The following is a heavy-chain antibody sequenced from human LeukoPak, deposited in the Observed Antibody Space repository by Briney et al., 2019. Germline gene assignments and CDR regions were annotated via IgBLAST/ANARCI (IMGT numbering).Heavy chain of an antibody. CDR1: GFTFSSYE. D-gene: IGHD1-7*01. Sequence: GSLRLSCAASGFTFSSYEMNWVRQAPGKGLEWVSYISSSGSTIYYADSVKGRFTISRDNAKNSLYLQMNGLRAEDTAAYYCMRGATDTTRWFDPWGQGTLVTVSS. J-gene: IGHJ5*02. CDR3: MRGATDTTRWFDP. CDR2: ISSSGSTI. V-gene: IGHV3-48*03.